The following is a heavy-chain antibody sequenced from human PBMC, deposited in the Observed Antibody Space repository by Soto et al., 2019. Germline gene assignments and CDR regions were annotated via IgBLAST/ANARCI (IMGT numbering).Heavy chain of an antibody. Sequence: GGSLRLSCAASGFTFSSYSMNWVRQAPGKGLEWVSYISSSSSTIYYADSVKGRFTISRDNAKNSLYLQMNSLRDEDTAVYYCARGGLAAAGTPSGYQPNFGLGFDPWGQGTLVTVSS. CDR2: ISSSSSTI. CDR1: GFTFSSYS. J-gene: IGHJ5*02. V-gene: IGHV3-48*02. CDR3: ARGGLAAAGTPSGYQPNFGLGFDP. D-gene: IGHD6-13*01.